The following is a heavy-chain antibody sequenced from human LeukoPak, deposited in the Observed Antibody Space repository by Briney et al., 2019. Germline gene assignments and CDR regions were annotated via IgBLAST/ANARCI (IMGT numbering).Heavy chain of an antibody. CDR1: GGTFSSYA. Sequence: GASVKVSCKASGGTFSSYAISWVRQAPGQGLEWMGGIIPIFGTANYAQKFQGRVTITADESTSTAYMELSSLRSEDTAVYFCAGEGEPGDAFDIWGQETMVTVSS. V-gene: IGHV1-69*13. D-gene: IGHD3-16*01. J-gene: IGHJ3*02. CDR2: IIPIFGTA. CDR3: AGEGEPGDAFDI.